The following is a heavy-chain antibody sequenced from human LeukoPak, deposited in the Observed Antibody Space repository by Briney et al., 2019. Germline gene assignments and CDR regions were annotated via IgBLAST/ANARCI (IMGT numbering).Heavy chain of an antibody. J-gene: IGHJ4*02. D-gene: IGHD6-13*01. CDR1: GYRLSELS. CDR2: FAREVDDT. CDR3: TTGMANDSAGTDY. Sequence: SVKVSCKVSGYRLSELSIHWVRQTAGKGLEWMAGFAREVDDTIYSENFQGRVTMTEDTSTDTAHMELSSLTFDDTAVYYCTTGMANDSAGTDYWGQGTLVTVYS. V-gene: IGHV1-24*01.